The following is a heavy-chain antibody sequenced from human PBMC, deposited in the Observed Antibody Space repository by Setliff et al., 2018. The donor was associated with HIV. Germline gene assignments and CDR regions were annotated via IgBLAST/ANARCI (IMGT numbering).Heavy chain of an antibody. CDR2: IYYDGRT. V-gene: IGHV4-39*07. D-gene: IGHD3-10*01. Sequence: SETLSLTCTVSGGSIRTGAYYWGWIRQPPGKGLEWIGSIYYDGRTFYKPSLKSRVTMSVDTSKNQFSLDLNSVTAADTAVYYCARTLSTMVKTDGYHDYYYMDVWGKGTTVTVSS. J-gene: IGHJ6*03. CDR3: ARTLSTMVKTDGYHDYYYMDV. CDR1: GGSIRTGAYY.